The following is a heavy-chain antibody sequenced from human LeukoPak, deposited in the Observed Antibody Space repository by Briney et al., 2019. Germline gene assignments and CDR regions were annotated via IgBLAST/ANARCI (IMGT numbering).Heavy chain of an antibody. CDR2: INPSGGST. V-gene: IGHV1-46*01. D-gene: IGHD3-10*01. Sequence: ASVKVSCKASGYTFTSYYMHWVRQAPGQGLEWMGIINPSGGSTSYAQKFQGRVTMTRDTSTSTVYMELSSLRSEDTAVYYCARTRITMVRGVLASWFDPWGQGTLVTVSS. J-gene: IGHJ5*02. CDR1: GYTFTSYY. CDR3: ARTRITMVRGVLASWFDP.